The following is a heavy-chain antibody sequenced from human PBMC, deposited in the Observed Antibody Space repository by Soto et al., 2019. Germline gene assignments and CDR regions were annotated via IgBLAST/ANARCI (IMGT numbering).Heavy chain of an antibody. D-gene: IGHD2-15*01. Sequence: QVQLQESGPGLVKPSETLSLTCTVSGGFISSYYWSCXPXXXGLGLAWIGYIYYSGRTNYNPSLKIRVTISVGTSKIQFSLKLSSVTAADTAVYYCARRYGGTFDYWGQGTLVTVSS. CDR2: IYYSGRT. CDR1: GGFISSYY. V-gene: IGHV4-59*08. CDR3: ARRYGGTFDY. J-gene: IGHJ4*02.